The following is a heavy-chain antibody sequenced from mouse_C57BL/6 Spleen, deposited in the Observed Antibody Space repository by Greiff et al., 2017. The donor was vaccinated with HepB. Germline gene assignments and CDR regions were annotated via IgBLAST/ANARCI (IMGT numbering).Heavy chain of an antibody. Sequence: DVKLVESGPELVKPGASVKISCKASGYSFTGYYMNWVKQSPEKSLEWIGEINPSTGGTTYNQKFKAKATLTVDKSSSTAYMQLKSLTSEDSAVYYCARPPSYYSNYFDYWGQGTTLTVSS. CDR1: GYSFTGYY. CDR2: INPSTGGT. V-gene: IGHV1-42*01. D-gene: IGHD2-5*01. CDR3: ARPPSYYSNYFDY. J-gene: IGHJ2*01.